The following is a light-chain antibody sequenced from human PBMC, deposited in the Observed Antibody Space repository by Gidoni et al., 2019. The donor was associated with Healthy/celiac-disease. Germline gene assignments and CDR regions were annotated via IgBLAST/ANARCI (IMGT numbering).Light chain of an antibody. CDR3: QQRSNWIT. Sequence: MVLTKSPATLTLAPGERATISCRASKSVSSYFAWYQQKPGQSPRLLFYEASTRATGIPAMFSGSGSGTVFSLTISSLGPEDFAVYYCQQRSNWITLGRGTRLEIK. V-gene: IGKV3-11*01. J-gene: IGKJ5*01. CDR2: EAS. CDR1: KSVSSY.